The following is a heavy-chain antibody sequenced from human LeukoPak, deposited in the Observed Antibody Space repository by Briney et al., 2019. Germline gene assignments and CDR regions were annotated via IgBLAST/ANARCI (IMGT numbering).Heavy chain of an antibody. Sequence: PSETLSLTCTVSGASISSYYWTWIRQPAGKGLEWIGRIYTSGSTNYNPSLKSRVAISVDTSKNQFSLKLSSVTAADTAVYYCARLSADSSSSRGFDYWGQGTLVTVSS. CDR2: IYTSGST. J-gene: IGHJ4*02. D-gene: IGHD2-2*01. CDR3: ARLSADSSSSRGFDY. CDR1: GASISSYY. V-gene: IGHV4-4*07.